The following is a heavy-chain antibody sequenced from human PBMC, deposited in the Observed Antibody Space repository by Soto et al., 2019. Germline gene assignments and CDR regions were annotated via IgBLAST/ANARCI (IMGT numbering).Heavy chain of an antibody. CDR2: INSDGSGT. J-gene: IGHJ4*02. CDR1: GFTFRNYW. V-gene: IGHV3-74*01. CDR3: VRSGDVMDY. Sequence: GGSLRLSCAASGFTFRNYWMHWVRQAPGKGLVWVSRINSDGSGTRYADSVKGRFTISRDNAKNTLYLQMCSLRAEDTAVYYCVRSGDVMDYWGQGTLVTVSS. D-gene: IGHD3-10*01.